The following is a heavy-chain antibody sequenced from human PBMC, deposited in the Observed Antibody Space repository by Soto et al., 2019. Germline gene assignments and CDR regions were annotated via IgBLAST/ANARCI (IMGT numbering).Heavy chain of an antibody. CDR1: GFTFSAYS. CDR2: ITSSSTYI. V-gene: IGHV3-21*01. CDR3: ARDLLEGYGHARQPDY. D-gene: IGHD5-18*01. Sequence: EVQLVESGGGLVKPGGSLRLSCVASGFTFSAYSMSWVRQAPGQGLEWVSSITSSSTYIYYTRSVEGRFTISRDDAKKSLHLQMDSLRAEDTAVYYCARDLLEGYGHARQPDYWGQGTLVTVSS. J-gene: IGHJ4*02.